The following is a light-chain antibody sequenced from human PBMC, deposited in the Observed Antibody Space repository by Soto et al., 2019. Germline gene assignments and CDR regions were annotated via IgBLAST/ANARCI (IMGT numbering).Light chain of an antibody. V-gene: IGKV3D-15*01. CDR3: HQYANSPRT. CDR1: QSVSTN. Sequence: EILMTQSPATLYVSPGEGAILSCRASQSVSTNLAWYQQKPGQAPRLLIYGASTRATGIPDRFSGSGSGTDFTLTISRLEPEDFAVYYCHQYANSPRTFGQGTKVEIK. J-gene: IGKJ1*01. CDR2: GAS.